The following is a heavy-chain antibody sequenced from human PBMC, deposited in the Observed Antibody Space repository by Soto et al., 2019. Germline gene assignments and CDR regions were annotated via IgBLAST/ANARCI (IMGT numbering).Heavy chain of an antibody. CDR1: GFIFTNYA. J-gene: IGHJ4*02. Sequence: EVQLLESGGDLVQPGGSLRLSCAASGFIFTNYAMSWVRQAPGKGLEWVSGISGSGGTTYYADSVKGRFTISRDNSKNTLYLQMSSLRADDTATYYCAKDWGYWGQGTLVTVSS. CDR3: AKDWGY. D-gene: IGHD3-16*01. V-gene: IGHV3-23*01. CDR2: ISGSGGTT.